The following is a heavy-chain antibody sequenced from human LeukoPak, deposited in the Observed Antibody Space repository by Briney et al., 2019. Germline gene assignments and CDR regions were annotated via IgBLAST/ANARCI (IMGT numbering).Heavy chain of an antibody. CDR2: ISGSGGST. CDR1: GFTFSSYA. CDR3: AREQWLDLGVPYSWFDP. D-gene: IGHD6-19*01. Sequence: GGSLRLSCAASGFTFSSYAMSWVRQAPGKGLEWVSAISGSGGSTYYADSVKGRFTISRDNSKNTLYLQMNSLRAEDTAVYYCAREQWLDLGVPYSWFDPWGQGTLVTVSS. J-gene: IGHJ5*02. V-gene: IGHV3-23*01.